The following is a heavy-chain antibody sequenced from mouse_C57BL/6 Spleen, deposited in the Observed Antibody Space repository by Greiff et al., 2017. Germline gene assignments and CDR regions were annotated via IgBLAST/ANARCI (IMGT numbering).Heavy chain of an antibody. CDR2: IDPSDSYT. CDR1: GYTFTSYW. Sequence: QVQLQQPGAELVMPGASVTLSCKASGYTFTSYWMHWVKQRPGQGLEWIGEIDPSDSYTNYNQKFKGKSTLTVDKSSSTAYMQLSSLTSEDSAVYYCARGGNYLYYFDYWGQGTTLTVSS. D-gene: IGHD2-1*01. V-gene: IGHV1-69*01. CDR3: ARGGNYLYYFDY. J-gene: IGHJ2*01.